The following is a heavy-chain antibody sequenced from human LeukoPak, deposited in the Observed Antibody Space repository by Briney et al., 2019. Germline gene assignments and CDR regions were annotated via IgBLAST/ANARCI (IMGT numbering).Heavy chain of an antibody. J-gene: IGHJ4*02. Sequence: GSLRLSCTTSGFTFSSSAMSWVRQAPGKGLEWIGTIYHSGNTYYNPSLKSRVTISIDTSKNQFSLKLRSVTATDTAVYYCARVRRSRLAELDYWGQGTLVTVSS. CDR2: IYHSGNT. D-gene: IGHD3-16*01. CDR3: ARVRRSRLAELDY. V-gene: IGHV4-38-2*02. CDR1: GFTFSSSAM.